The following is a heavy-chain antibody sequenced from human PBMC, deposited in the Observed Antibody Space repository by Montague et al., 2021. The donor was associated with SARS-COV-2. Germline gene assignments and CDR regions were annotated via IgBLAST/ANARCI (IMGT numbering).Heavy chain of an antibody. CDR1: GGSIDNYF. CDR2: IYNSGST. Sequence: SETLSLTCTASGGSIDNYFWSWIRQPPGKGLEWIGYIYNSGSTNYNPSLKSQVTMSGDTSNNQFSLKLSSVTAADTAMYYCALSLRYFDWADAFDVWGQGTMVTVSS. CDR3: ALSLRYFDWADAFDV. J-gene: IGHJ3*01. D-gene: IGHD3-9*01. V-gene: IGHV4-59*13.